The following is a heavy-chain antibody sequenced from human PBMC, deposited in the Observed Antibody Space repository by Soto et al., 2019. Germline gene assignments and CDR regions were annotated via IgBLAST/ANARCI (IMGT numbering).Heavy chain of an antibody. CDR1: GDTFSSYA. CDR3: ATGSPSCTKTRCSPGYYGMNV. Sequence: QAQLEQSGAEVKKPGSSVKVSCKASGDTFSSYAISWVRQAPGPGLEWMGGIIPFFGSAKYAQKFQGRVTITADKSTSTADMELPSLRSEDTAGYFCATGSPSCTKTRCSPGYYGMNVWGQGTTVSVSS. D-gene: IGHD2-8*01. CDR2: IIPFFGSA. J-gene: IGHJ6*02. V-gene: IGHV1-69*06.